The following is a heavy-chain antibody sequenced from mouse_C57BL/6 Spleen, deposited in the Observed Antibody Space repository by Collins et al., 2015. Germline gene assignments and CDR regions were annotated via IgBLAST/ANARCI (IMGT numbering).Heavy chain of an antibody. CDR3: ARPRHGYYGSTIYYAMDY. J-gene: IGHJ4*01. V-gene: IGHV1-69*01. CDR1: GYTFTSYW. CDR2: IDPSDSYT. D-gene: IGHD1-1*01. Sequence: QVQLQQPGTELVKPGASVKLSCKASGYTFTSYWMHWVKQRPGQGLEWIGEIDPSDSYTNYNQKFKGKSTLTVDKSSSTAYMQLSSLTSEDSAVYYCARPRHGYYGSTIYYAMDYWGQGTSVTVSS.